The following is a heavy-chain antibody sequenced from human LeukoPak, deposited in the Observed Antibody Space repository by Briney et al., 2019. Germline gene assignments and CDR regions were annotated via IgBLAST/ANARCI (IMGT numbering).Heavy chain of an antibody. CDR3: ARETGYCSGGSCGY. CDR2: ISYSGTA. CDR1: GGSISSYY. V-gene: IGHV4-59*12. J-gene: IGHJ4*02. Sequence: PSETLSLTCTVSGGSISSYYWSWIRQPPGKGLEWIGYISYSGTANYNPSLKSRVTISVDTSKNQFSLKLSSVTAADTAVYYCARETGYCSGGSCGYWGQGTLVTVSS. D-gene: IGHD2-15*01.